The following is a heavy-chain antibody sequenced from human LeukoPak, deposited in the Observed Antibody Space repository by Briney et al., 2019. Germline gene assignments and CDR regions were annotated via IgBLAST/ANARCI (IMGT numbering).Heavy chain of an antibody. Sequence: GGSLRLSCAASGFTFSSYGMHWVRQAPGKGLEWVAVISYDGSNKYYADSVKGRFTISRDNSKNTLYLQMNSLRAEDTAVDYCGLSYYDFWSGYYTWQDAFDIWGQGTMVTVSS. CDR1: GFTFSSYG. J-gene: IGHJ3*02. CDR3: GLSYYDFWSGYYTWQDAFDI. CDR2: ISYDGSNK. D-gene: IGHD3-3*01. V-gene: IGHV3-30*03.